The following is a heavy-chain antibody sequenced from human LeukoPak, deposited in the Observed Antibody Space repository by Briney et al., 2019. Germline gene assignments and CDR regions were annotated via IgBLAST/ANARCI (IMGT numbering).Heavy chain of an antibody. D-gene: IGHD3-9*01. CDR3: ARRRGGQFAWSLYVGEAFDI. V-gene: IGHV4-59*01. J-gene: IGHJ3*02. CDR2: ICYSGST. CDR1: GGSISTYY. Sequence: SVTLSLTCTVSGGSISTYYWSWIRQPPGKGLEWIGYICYSGSTNYNPSLKSRVTISVDAYKNQFSLKLTYVTAADTAVYYCARRRGGQFAWSLYVGEAFDIWGQGTMVTVS.